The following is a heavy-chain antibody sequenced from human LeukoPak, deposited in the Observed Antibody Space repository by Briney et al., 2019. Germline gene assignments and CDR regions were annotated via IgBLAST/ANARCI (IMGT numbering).Heavy chain of an antibody. V-gene: IGHV4-4*02. D-gene: IGHD5-12*01. CDR1: GGSISSSNW. Sequence: PSETLSLTCAVSGGSISSSNWWSWVRQPPGKGLEWIGEIYHSGSTNYNPSLKSRVTISVDTSKNQFSLKLSSVTAADTAVYYCARDSGYRFDYWGQGTLVTVSS. CDR2: IYHSGST. J-gene: IGHJ4*02. CDR3: ARDSGYRFDY.